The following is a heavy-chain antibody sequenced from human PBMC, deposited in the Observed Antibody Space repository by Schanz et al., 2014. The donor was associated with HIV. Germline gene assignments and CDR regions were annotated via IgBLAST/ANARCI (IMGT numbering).Heavy chain of an antibody. CDR2: ISYDGRNK. J-gene: IGHJ6*02. Sequence: VQLVESGGSLVQPGGSLRLSCTTSGFIFSDHFMGWVRQAPGKGLEWLAVISYDGRNKKFANSVKGRFTISRDNSKNTVYLQAKSLRPEDTAVYYCAKDRNQYDSRYIGKGNYYYYYGMDVWGQGTTVSVSS. CDR3: AKDRNQYDSRYIGKGNYYYYYGMDV. D-gene: IGHD3-22*01. CDR1: GFIFSDHF. V-gene: IGHV3-30*18.